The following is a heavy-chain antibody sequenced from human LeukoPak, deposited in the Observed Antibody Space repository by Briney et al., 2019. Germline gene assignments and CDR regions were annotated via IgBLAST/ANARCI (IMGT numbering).Heavy chain of an antibody. CDR3: ARAYYDSISLNDY. CDR1: GYTFSNFG. CDR2: INPNSGGT. Sequence: GASVKVSCKASGYTFSNFGISWVRQAPGQGLEWMGWINPNSGGTNYAQKFQGRVTMTRDTSISTAYMELRSLRSGDTAVYYCARAYYDSISLNDYWGQGTLVTVSS. V-gene: IGHV1-2*02. D-gene: IGHD3-22*01. J-gene: IGHJ4*02.